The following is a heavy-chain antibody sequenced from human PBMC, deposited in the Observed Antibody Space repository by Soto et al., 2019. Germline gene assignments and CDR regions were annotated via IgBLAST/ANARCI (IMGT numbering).Heavy chain of an antibody. CDR2: ITSAGST. CDR1: GFIFSSYG. V-gene: IGHV3-23*01. J-gene: IGHJ6*02. Sequence: GGSLRLSXAASGFIFSSYGMSWVRQAPGKGLEWVSSITSAGSTYYADSVKGRFTLSRDNSKNTLYLQMNSLRAEDTAVYYCAKEAAYCSSTSCPTPYYYYGMDVWGQGTTVTVSS. D-gene: IGHD2-2*01. CDR3: AKEAAYCSSTSCPTPYYYYGMDV.